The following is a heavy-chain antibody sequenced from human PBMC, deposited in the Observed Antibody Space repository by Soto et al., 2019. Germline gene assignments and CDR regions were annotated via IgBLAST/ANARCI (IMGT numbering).Heavy chain of an antibody. CDR2: IIPIFGTA. CDR1: GGTFSSYA. CDR3: ASGGIYVDWFDP. Sequence: SVKVSCKASGGTFSSYAISWVRQAPGQGLEWMGGIIPIFGTANYAQKFQGRVTITADESTSTAYMELSSLRSEDTAVYYCASGGIYVDWFDPWGQGTLVTVSS. D-gene: IGHD3-10*02. J-gene: IGHJ5*02. V-gene: IGHV1-69*13.